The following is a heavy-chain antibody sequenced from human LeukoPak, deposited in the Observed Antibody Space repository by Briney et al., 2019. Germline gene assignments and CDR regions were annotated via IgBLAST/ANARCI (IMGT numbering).Heavy chain of an antibody. V-gene: IGHV3-23*01. Sequence: GGSLRLSCAASGFTFSSYDMSWVRQAPGKGLEWVGDISGSGGSTYYADYVKGRFTIARDKTKKTLYLQMNSLSAEDTAVYYCARDEETSRAPHYWGQGTLVPVSA. D-gene: IGHD3-10*01. CDR2: ISGSGGST. J-gene: IGHJ4*02. CDR1: GFTFSSYD. CDR3: ARDEETSRAPHY.